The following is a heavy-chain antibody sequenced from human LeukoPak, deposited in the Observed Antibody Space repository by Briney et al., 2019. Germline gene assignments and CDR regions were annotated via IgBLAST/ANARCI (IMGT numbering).Heavy chain of an antibody. CDR3: AKVGATQDF. CDR2: VSGSGGST. D-gene: IGHD1-26*01. V-gene: IGHV3-23*01. CDR1: GFTFSSYA. J-gene: IGHJ4*02. Sequence: GGSLRLSCAASGFTFSSYAMSWVRQTPGKGLQWVSAVSGSGGSTYYADSVKGRFTISRDNSQNTLYLQMNSLRAEDTAVYYCAKVGATQDFWGQGTLITVSS.